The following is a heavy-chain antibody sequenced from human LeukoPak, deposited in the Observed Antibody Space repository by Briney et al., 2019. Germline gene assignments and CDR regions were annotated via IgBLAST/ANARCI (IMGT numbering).Heavy chain of an antibody. Sequence: ASGPALVKPTQTLTLTCTFSGFSLSTSGMRVSWIRQPPGKALEWLARIDWDDDKFYSTSLRTRLTISKDTSKNQVVLTMTNMDPVDTATYYCARSIVGGYYFDYWGQGTLVTVSS. CDR1: GFSLSTSGMR. CDR2: IDWDDDK. V-gene: IGHV2-70*04. D-gene: IGHD1-26*01. J-gene: IGHJ4*02. CDR3: ARSIVGGYYFDY.